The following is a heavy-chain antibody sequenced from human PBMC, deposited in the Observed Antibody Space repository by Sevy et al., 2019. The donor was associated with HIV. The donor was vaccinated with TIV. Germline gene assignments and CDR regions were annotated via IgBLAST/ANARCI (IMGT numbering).Heavy chain of an antibody. D-gene: IGHD3-10*01. V-gene: IGHV3-21*01. J-gene: IGHJ3*02. Sequence: GGSLRLSCAASGFTFSTYTMNWVRQAPGKGLQWVSSISRSSNYIYYADSVKGRFTISRDNAKNSLYIQMNSLRAEDTAVYYCARPYGSGSWEAFDIWGQGTMVTVSS. CDR3: ARPYGSGSWEAFDI. CDR1: GFTFSTYT. CDR2: ISRSSNYI.